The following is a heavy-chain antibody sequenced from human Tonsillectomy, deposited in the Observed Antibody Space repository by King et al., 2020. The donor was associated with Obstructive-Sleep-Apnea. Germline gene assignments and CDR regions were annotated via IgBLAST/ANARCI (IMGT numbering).Heavy chain of an antibody. J-gene: IGHJ2*01. V-gene: IGHV4-39*07. CDR3: ARLSPTYWYFDL. CDR1: AGSFSSSIYY. CDR2: IYYSGIT. Sequence: QLQESGPGLVKPSETLSLTCTVSAGSFSSSIYYWGWIRQPPGKGLEWIGTIYYSGITYYNPSLKSRVTISFDTSKDQFSLKLNSVTAADTAVYYCARLSPTYWYFDLWGRGTLVTVSS.